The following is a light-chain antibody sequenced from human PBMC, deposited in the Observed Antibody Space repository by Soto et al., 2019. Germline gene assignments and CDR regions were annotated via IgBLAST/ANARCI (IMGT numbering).Light chain of an antibody. CDR2: GAS. V-gene: IGKV3-15*01. Sequence: EIVMTQSPATLSVSPGERATLSCRASQSVSSNLAWYQQKPGQAPRLLIYGASTRATGIPARFSGSGSGTEFTLTISILQSEDFAVYDCQQYYNWPFPSWTFGQGTKVEIK. J-gene: IGKJ1*01. CDR1: QSVSSN. CDR3: QQYYNWPFPSWT.